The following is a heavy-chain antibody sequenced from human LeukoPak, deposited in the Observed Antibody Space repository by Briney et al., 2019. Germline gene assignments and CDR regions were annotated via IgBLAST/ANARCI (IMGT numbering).Heavy chain of an antibody. J-gene: IGHJ3*02. Sequence: GESLKISCKGSGYSFTSYWIGWVRQMPGKGLEWMGIIYPGDSDTRYSPSFQGQVSISSDKSISTAYLQWSSLKASDTAMYYCASRIYDDAFDIWGQGTMVTVSS. CDR2: IYPGDSDT. V-gene: IGHV5-51*01. D-gene: IGHD3-3*01. CDR1: GYSFTSYW. CDR3: ASRIYDDAFDI.